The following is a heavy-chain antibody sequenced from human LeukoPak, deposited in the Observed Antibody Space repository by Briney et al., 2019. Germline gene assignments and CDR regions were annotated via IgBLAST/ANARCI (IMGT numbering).Heavy chain of an antibody. CDR3: AKDLSWWVTADY. V-gene: IGHV3-23*01. Sequence: GGSLRLSCAASGFPFSGNAMSWVRQAPGRGLEWVSGVGGDEKAHYTDFVRGRFTISRDNSKKTVYLQMNSLTVEDTAVYYCAKDLSWWVTADYWGQGVLVTVSS. CDR1: GFPFSGNA. D-gene: IGHD2-21*02. CDR2: VGGDEKA. J-gene: IGHJ4*02.